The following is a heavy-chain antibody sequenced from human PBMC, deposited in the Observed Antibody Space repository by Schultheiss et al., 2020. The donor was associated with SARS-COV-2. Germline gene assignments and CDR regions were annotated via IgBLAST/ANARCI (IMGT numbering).Heavy chain of an antibody. Sequence: ASVKVSCKASGYTFTSYGISWVRQAPGQGLEWMGWISAYNGNTNYAQKLQGRVTMTTDTSTSTAYMELRSLRSDDTAVYYCAREIMAPRGLQYGMDVWGQGTTVTVSS. D-gene: IGHD4-11*01. V-gene: IGHV1-18*01. J-gene: IGHJ6*02. CDR1: GYTFTSYG. CDR3: AREIMAPRGLQYGMDV. CDR2: ISAYNGNT.